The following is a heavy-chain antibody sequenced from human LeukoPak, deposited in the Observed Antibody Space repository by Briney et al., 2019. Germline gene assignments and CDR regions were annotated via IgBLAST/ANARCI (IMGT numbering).Heavy chain of an antibody. Sequence: SETLSLTCAVFGDSLTSRYWSWIRQPPGKGLEWIGEINHLGSPNYNPSFKGRVTISGDSSNRSSQTLASVTPTDTALYFCARGHPMPGRSGSRYYYNYNMDVWGNGTTVTVSS. CDR3: ARGHPMPGRSGSRYYYNYNMDV. CDR1: GDSLTSRY. CDR2: INHLGSP. V-gene: IGHV4-34*01. D-gene: IGHD1-26*01. J-gene: IGHJ6*03.